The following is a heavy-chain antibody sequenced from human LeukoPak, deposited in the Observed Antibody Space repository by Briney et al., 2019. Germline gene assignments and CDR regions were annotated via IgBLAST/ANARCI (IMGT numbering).Heavy chain of an antibody. CDR2: IWYDGSNK. J-gene: IGHJ4*02. CDR3: ARAGGSTVSHSDY. CDR1: GFTFSSYG. D-gene: IGHD4-17*01. Sequence: GGSLRLSCAASGFTFSSYGMHWVRQAPGKGLEWVAVIWYDGSNKYYADSVKGRFTISKDNAKNSLYLQMNSLRAEDTAVYYCARAGGSTVSHSDYWGQGTLVTVSS. V-gene: IGHV3-33*01.